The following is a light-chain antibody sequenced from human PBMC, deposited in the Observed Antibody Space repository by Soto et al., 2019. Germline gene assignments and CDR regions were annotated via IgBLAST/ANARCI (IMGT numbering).Light chain of an antibody. CDR1: QSISNW. CDR3: HHYNTYST. J-gene: IGKJ1*01. Sequence: IQMTQSPSTLPASLGDTVTITSRASQSISNWLAWHQQKPGEAPNLLIYKASTSESGVQSSFSGSGSGTDFTLTITSLQPEEFATYDCHHYNTYSTFGQGTKVDIK. V-gene: IGKV1-5*03. CDR2: KAS.